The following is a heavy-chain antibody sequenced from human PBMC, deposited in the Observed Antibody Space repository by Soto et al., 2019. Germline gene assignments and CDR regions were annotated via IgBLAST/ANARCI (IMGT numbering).Heavy chain of an antibody. D-gene: IGHD1-1*01. CDR1: GFTFSSYA. CDR3: ARGTGPYYYYYGMDV. CDR2: ISYDGSNK. J-gene: IGHJ6*02. V-gene: IGHV3-30-3*01. Sequence: GGSLRLSCAASGFTFSSYAMSWVRQAPGKGLEWVAVISYDGSNKYYADSVKGRFTISRDNSKNTLYLQMNSLRAEDTAVYYCARGTGPYYYYYGMDVWGQGTTVTVSS.